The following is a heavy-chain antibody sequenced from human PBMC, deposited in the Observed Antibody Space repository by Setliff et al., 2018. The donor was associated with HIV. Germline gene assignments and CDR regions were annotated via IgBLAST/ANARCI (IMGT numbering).Heavy chain of an antibody. CDR3: VREVRAAYKGPLWFGQSDPRPDTFDI. CDR2: INPYSGGT. CDR1: GYTFTAYY. V-gene: IGHV1-2*04. D-gene: IGHD3-10*01. J-gene: IGHJ3*02. Sequence: GASVKVSCKASGYTFTAYYIHWVRQAPGQGLEWMGWINPYSGGTNYAQNLQGWVTMTRDTSITTAYMELSRLTSDETALYFCVREVRAAYKGPLWFGQSDPRPDTFDIWGQGTMVTVSS.